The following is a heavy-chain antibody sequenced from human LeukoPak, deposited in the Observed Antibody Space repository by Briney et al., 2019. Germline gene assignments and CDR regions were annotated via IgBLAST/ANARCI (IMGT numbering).Heavy chain of an antibody. CDR1: GYTFTSYY. V-gene: IGHV1-46*01. CDR2: INPSGGST. Sequence: ASVKVSCKASGYTFTSYYMHWVRQAPGQGLEWMGIINPSGGSTSYAQKFQGRVTMTRDMSTSTVYMELSILRSEDTAVYYCARDHRAGAIVASDYFDYWGQGTLVTVSS. CDR3: ARDHRAGAIVASDYFDY. D-gene: IGHD3-22*01. J-gene: IGHJ4*02.